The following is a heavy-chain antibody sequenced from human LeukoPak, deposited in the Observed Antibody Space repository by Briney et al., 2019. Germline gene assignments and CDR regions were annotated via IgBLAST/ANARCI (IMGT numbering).Heavy chain of an antibody. V-gene: IGHV4-34*01. CDR2: INHSGST. D-gene: IGHD4-17*01. J-gene: IGHJ4*02. CDR1: GGTFSGYY. Sequence: PSETLSLTCAVYGGTFSGYYWSWIRQPPGKGLEWIGEINHSGSTKYNPSPKSRVTISVDTSKNQFSLKLSSVTAADTAVYYCASRIYGDYALFDYWGQGTLVTVSS. CDR3: ASRIYGDYALFDY.